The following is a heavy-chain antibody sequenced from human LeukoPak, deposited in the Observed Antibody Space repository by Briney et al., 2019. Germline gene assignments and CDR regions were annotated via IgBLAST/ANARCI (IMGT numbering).Heavy chain of an antibody. J-gene: IGHJ4*02. Sequence: GGSLRLSCVASGFTFSSYSMNWVRQAPGKGLEWVSYISSSSSSIYYADSVKGRFTISRDNAKNSLYLQMSSLRADDTAVYYCAAYCSATSCYDLDYWGQGTLVTVSS. CDR3: AAYCSATSCYDLDY. CDR1: GFTFSSYS. V-gene: IGHV3-48*01. D-gene: IGHD2-2*01. CDR2: ISSSSSSI.